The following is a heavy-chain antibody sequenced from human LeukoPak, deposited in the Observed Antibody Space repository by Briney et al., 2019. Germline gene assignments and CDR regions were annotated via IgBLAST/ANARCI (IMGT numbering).Heavy chain of an antibody. V-gene: IGHV4-30-2*01. CDR3: ARSGSYCGGDCYLVLPDWFDP. D-gene: IGHD2-21*02. Sequence: SETLSLTCTVSGGSISSGGYYWSWIRQPPGKGLEWIGYIYHSGSTYYNPSLKSRVTISVDRSKNQFSLKLSSVTAADTAVYYCARSGSYCGGDCYLVLPDWFDPWGQGTLVTVSS. J-gene: IGHJ5*02. CDR2: IYHSGST. CDR1: GGSISSGGYY.